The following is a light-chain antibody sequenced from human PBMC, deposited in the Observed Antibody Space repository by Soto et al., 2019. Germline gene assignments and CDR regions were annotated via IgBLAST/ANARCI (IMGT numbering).Light chain of an antibody. V-gene: IGKV4-1*01. CDR3: QQYYSTLTWT. CDR2: WAA. Sequence: DIVMTQSPDSLAVSLGERATINCKSSQSVLYSSNNKNYLAWYQQKPGQPPKLLIYWAATRESGVPDRYSGRGSGTDFNLTIGSLEAEYVAVYYCQQYYSTLTWTFGQGTKVEIK. CDR1: QSVLYSSNNKNY. J-gene: IGKJ1*01.